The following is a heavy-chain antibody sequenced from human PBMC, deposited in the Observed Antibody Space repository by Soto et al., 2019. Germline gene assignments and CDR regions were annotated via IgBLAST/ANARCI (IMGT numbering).Heavy chain of an antibody. D-gene: IGHD4-17*01. V-gene: IGHV3-30*03. CDR1: GFTFSSYG. Sequence: GGSLRLSCAASGFTFSSYGMHWVRQAPGKGLEWVAVISYDGSNKYYADSVKGRFTISRDNSKNTLYLQMNSLRAEDTAVYYCASQYGDYQFDYWGQGTLVSVSS. CDR2: ISYDGSNK. J-gene: IGHJ4*02. CDR3: ASQYGDYQFDY.